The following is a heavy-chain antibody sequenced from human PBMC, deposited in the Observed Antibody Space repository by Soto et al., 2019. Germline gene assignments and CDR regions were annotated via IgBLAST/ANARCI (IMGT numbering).Heavy chain of an antibody. V-gene: IGHV1-69*06. J-gene: IGHJ6*04. CDR1: GGTFSSYA. CDR3: ARVGDYSYYGMNV. CDR2: IIPIFGTA. Sequence: SVKVSCKASGGTFSSYAISWVRQAPGQGLEWMGGIIPIFGTANYAQKFQGRVTITADKSTSTAYMELSSLRSEDTAVYYCARVGDYSYYGMNVWGKVPTVTVSS.